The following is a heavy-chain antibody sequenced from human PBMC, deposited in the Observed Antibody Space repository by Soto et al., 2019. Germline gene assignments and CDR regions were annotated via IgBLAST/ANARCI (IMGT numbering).Heavy chain of an antibody. CDR3: ATRMTSAPY. CDR2: IYSGGGT. D-gene: IGHD4-17*01. V-gene: IGHV3-66*01. J-gene: IGHJ4*02. Sequence: EERLLQSGGGLVQPGGSLRLSCAASLFVVSDNYMSWVRQAPGKGLEWVALIYSGGGTDYAESVKGRFTISRDKSKNTLYLQMNSLKAEDTGIYYCATRMTSAPYWGQGTVVTVSS. CDR1: LFVVSDNY.